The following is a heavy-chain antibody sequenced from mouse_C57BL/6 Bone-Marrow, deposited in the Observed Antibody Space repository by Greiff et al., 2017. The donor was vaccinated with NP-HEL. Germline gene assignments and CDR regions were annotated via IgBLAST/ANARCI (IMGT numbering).Heavy chain of an antibody. J-gene: IGHJ2*01. CDR1: GYTFTDYE. V-gene: IGHV1-15*01. CDR2: IDPETGGT. Sequence: QVQLKESGAELVRPGASVTLSCKASGYTFTDYEMHWVKQTPVHGLEWIGAIDPETGGTAYNQKFKGKAILTADKSSSTAYMELRSLTSEDSAVYYCTHIYYGNPYYFDYWGQGTTLTVSS. D-gene: IGHD2-1*01. CDR3: THIYYGNPYYFDY.